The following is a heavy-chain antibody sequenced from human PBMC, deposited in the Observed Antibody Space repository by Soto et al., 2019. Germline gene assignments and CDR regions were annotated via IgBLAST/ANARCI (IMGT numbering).Heavy chain of an antibody. CDR1: GFTFSTYA. CDR3: AKNYDSSGYYYYFDF. Sequence: GGSLRLSCAASGFTFSTYAMTWVRQAPGKWLEWVSAISGGGGTSYYADAVKGRFTISRDNSKNTQYLQMNSLRAEDTAVYYCAKNYDSSGYYYYFDFWGQGTLVTVSS. J-gene: IGHJ4*02. V-gene: IGHV3-23*01. CDR2: ISGGGGTS. D-gene: IGHD3-22*01.